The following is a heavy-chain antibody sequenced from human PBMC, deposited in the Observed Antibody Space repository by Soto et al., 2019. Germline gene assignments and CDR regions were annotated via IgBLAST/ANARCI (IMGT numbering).Heavy chain of an antibody. J-gene: IGHJ1*01. CDR2: ISGSGGST. D-gene: IGHD6-19*01. CDR1: GFTFSSYA. V-gene: IGHV3-23*01. CDR3: AKSAPGYSSCWYYFQH. Sequence: GGSLRLSCAASGFTFSSYAMSWVRQAPGKGLEWVSAISGSGGSTYYADSVKGRFTISRDNSKNTLYLQMNSLRAEDTAVYYCAKSAPGYSSCWYYFQHWGQGTLVTVSS.